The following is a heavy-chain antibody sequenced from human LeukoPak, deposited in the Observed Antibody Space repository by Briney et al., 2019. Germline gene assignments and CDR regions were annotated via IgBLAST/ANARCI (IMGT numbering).Heavy chain of an antibody. Sequence: PGGSLRLSCAASGFTVSSYYMTWVRQAPGKGLEWVSVIYSGGSTYYADSVKGRVAISRDNSKNTVFLQMNSVRAEDTAVYYCARDQYSDSSGSTDDALDIWGQGTMVTVSS. CDR3: ARDQYSDSSGSTDDALDI. J-gene: IGHJ3*02. CDR2: IYSGGST. V-gene: IGHV3-66*01. D-gene: IGHD3-22*01. CDR1: GFTVSSYY.